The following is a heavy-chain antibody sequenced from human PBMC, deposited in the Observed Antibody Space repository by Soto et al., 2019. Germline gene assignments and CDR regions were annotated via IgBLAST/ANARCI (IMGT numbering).Heavy chain of an antibody. CDR3: AAYSGYARLMVLGLI. D-gene: IGHD5-12*01. CDR1: GFTFTSSA. CDR2: IVVGSGNT. Sequence: SVKVSCKASGFTFTSSAVQWVRQARGQRLEWIGWIVVGSGNTNYAQKFQERVTITRDMSTSTAYMELSSLRSEDTAVYYCAAYSGYARLMVLGLIWGQGTLVTVSS. J-gene: IGHJ4*02. V-gene: IGHV1-58*01.